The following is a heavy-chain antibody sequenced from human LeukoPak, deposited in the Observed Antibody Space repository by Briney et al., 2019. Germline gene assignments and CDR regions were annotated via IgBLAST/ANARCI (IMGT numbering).Heavy chain of an antibody. D-gene: IGHD3-16*01. Sequence: ASVKVSCKASGYTFTSYYMHWVRQAPGQGLEGMGIINPSGGSTNYAQKFQGRVTMTGDTSTSTVYVELGSLRSEDTAMYYCARELHGGYFDYWGQGTLVAVSS. CDR3: ARELHGGYFDY. CDR2: INPSGGST. V-gene: IGHV1-46*01. J-gene: IGHJ4*02. CDR1: GYTFTSYY.